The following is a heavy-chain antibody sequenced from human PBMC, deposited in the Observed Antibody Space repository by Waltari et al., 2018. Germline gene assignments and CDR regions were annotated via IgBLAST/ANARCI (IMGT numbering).Heavy chain of an antibody. V-gene: IGHV4-38-2*02. D-gene: IGHD2-2*01. CDR1: GYSISSGYY. Sequence: VSGYSISSGYYWGWIRQPPGKGLEWIGSIYHSGSTYYNPSLKSRVTISVDTSKNQFSLKLSSVTAADTAVYYCARECGGYCSSTSLFGHGENWGQGTLVTVSS. J-gene: IGHJ4*02. CDR3: ARECGGYCSSTSLFGHGEN. CDR2: IYHSGST.